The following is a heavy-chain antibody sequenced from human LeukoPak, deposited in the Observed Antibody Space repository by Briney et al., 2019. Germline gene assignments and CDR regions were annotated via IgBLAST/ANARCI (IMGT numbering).Heavy chain of an antibody. CDR3: AKGGDAFDI. Sequence: AGGSLRLSCAASGFTFSSSAMSWVRQAPGKGLEWVSAISNNGGYTYYADSVKGRFTISRDNSKNTLYLQMSSLRAEDTAVYYCAKGGDAFDIWGQGTMVTVSS. J-gene: IGHJ3*02. V-gene: IGHV3-23*01. CDR2: ISNNGGYT. CDR1: GFTFSSSA.